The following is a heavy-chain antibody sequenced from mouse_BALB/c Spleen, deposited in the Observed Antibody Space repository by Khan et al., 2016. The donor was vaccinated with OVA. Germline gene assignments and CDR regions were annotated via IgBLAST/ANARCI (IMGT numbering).Heavy chain of an antibody. CDR1: GFTFSTYG. D-gene: IGHD1-1*01. V-gene: IGHV5-6*01. J-gene: IGHJ3*01. CDR3: TRLAYYYDSGGFAY. Sequence: EVELVESGGDLVKPGGSLKLSCAASGFTFSTYGMSWVRQTPDKRLEWVATVSTDGGYTYYPDSVKGRFTISRDNAKNTLYLQMSGLKSEDTAMFYCTRLAYYYDSGGFAYWGQGTLVTVSA. CDR2: VSTDGGYT.